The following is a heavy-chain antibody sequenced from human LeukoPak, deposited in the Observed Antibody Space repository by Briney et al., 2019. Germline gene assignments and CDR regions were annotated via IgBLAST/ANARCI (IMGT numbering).Heavy chain of an antibody. D-gene: IGHD4-17*01. CDR3: ARHAAVPAAYYGDYSSAWDY. CDR2: VFYSGST. CDR1: GGSISSSDYY. V-gene: IGHV4-39*01. J-gene: IGHJ4*02. Sequence: KPSETLSLTCTVSGGSISSSDYYWGWIRQPPGKGLEWIGSVFYSGSTYYNPSLQSRVTIYVDTSKNQFSLKLSSVTAADTAVYYCARHAAVPAAYYGDYSSAWDYWGQGTLVTVSS.